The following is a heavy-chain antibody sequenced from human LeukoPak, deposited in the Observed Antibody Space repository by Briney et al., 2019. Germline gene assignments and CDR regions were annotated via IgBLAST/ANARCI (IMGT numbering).Heavy chain of an antibody. CDR2: TWYDGSNN. J-gene: IGHJ3*02. V-gene: IGHV3-33*01. CDR3: ARDRYFGSDGFDI. D-gene: IGHD3-10*01. Sequence: GGSLRLSCAASGFSFSEHGMHWVRQAPGKGPEWVTVTWYDGSNNHYADSVKGRFTISRDNSRNTVFLEMNSLRAEDTAVYHCARDRYFGSDGFDIWGPGTMVIVSS. CDR1: GFSFSEHG.